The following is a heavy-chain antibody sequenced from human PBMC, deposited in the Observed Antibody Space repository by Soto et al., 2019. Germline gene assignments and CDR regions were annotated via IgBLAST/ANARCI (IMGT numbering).Heavy chain of an antibody. CDR2: FYISGST. D-gene: IGHD5-18*01. V-gene: IGHV4-4*07. Sequence: SETLSLTCTVSGGSISSYYWNWVRQPAGKGLEWIGRFYISGSTNYNPSLKSRVTMSVDTSRNQVFLKLSSVTAADTAVYYCARDKDSYGYRDYWGPGILVTVSS. CDR1: GGSISSYY. CDR3: ARDKDSYGYRDY. J-gene: IGHJ4*02.